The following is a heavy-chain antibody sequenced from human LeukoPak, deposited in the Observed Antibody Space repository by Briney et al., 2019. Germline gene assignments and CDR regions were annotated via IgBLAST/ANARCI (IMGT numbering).Heavy chain of an antibody. V-gene: IGHV3-30-3*01. CDR2: ISYDGSNK. Sequence: GGSLRLSCAASGFTFSSYAMSWVRQAPGKGLEWVAVISYDGSNKYYADSVKGRFTISRDNSKNTLYLQMNSLRAEDTAVYYCARDNSSSWYFDYWGQGTLVTVSS. D-gene: IGHD6-13*01. CDR3: ARDNSSSWYFDY. J-gene: IGHJ4*02. CDR1: GFTFSSYA.